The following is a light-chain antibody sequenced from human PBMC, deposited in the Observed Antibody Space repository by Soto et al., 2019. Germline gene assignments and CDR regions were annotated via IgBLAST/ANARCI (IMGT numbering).Light chain of an antibody. CDR2: GTS. CDR3: QYQGT. CDR1: QSVGRRL. V-gene: IGKV3-20*01. Sequence: EIVLTQSPGTLSLSPGERATLSCRASQSVGRRLLAWYQQKPGQAPMLIIYGTSERASDIPDRFSGSGSRTDFTLTISRLVPEDYAVYYCQYQGTFGGGTKVEIK. J-gene: IGKJ4*01.